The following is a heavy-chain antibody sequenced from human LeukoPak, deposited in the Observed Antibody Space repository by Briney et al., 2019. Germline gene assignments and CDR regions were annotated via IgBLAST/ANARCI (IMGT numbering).Heavy chain of an antibody. CDR2: ISWNSGSI. Sequence: GGSLRLSCAAPGFTFDDYAMHWVRQAPGKGLEWVSGISWNSGSIGYADSVKGRFTISRDNAKNSLYLQMNSLRAEDMALYYCAKDRYNWNYGAFDIWGQGTMVTVSS. V-gene: IGHV3-9*03. CDR3: AKDRYNWNYGAFDI. CDR1: GFTFDDYA. J-gene: IGHJ3*02. D-gene: IGHD1-7*01.